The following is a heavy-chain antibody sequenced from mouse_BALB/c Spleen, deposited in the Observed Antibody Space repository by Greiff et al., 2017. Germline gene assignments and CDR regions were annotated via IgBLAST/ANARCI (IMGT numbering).Heavy chain of an antibody. CDR2: INPSNGRT. Sequence: QVQLQQPGAELVKPGASVKLSCKASGYTFTSYWMHWVKQRPGQGLEWIGEINPSNGRTNYNEKFKSKATLTVDKSSSTAYMQLSSLTSEDSAVYYCARWGYGNYIAYWGQGTRVTVSA. V-gene: IGHV1S81*02. D-gene: IGHD2-1*01. J-gene: IGHJ3*01. CDR1: GYTFTSYW. CDR3: ARWGYGNYIAY.